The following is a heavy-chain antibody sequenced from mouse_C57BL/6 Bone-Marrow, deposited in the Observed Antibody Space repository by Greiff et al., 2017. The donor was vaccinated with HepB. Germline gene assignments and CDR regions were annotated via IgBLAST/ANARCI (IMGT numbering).Heavy chain of an antibody. CDR1: GFSLTSYG. Sequence: VNLVESGPGLVQPSQSLSITCTVSGFSLTSYGVHWVRQSPGKGLEWLGVIWSGGSTDYNAAFISRLSISKDNSKSQVFFKMNSLQADDTAIYYCAAAYYRGYYAMDYWGQGTSVTVSS. D-gene: IGHD2-12*01. CDR2: IWSGGST. CDR3: AAAYYRGYYAMDY. V-gene: IGHV2-2*01. J-gene: IGHJ4*01.